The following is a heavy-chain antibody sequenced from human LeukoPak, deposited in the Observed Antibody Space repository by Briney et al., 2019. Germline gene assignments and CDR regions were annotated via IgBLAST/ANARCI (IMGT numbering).Heavy chain of an antibody. Sequence: GASVKVSCKASGYTFTSYGISWVRQAPGQGLEWMGWISAYNGNTNYAQKFQGRVTLTTDTSTSTAYMELRSLRSDDTAVYYCARDLDSSGDNWFDPWGQGTLVTVSS. J-gene: IGHJ5*02. CDR2: ISAYNGNT. D-gene: IGHD3-22*01. CDR3: ARDLDSSGDNWFDP. CDR1: GYTFTSYG. V-gene: IGHV1-18*01.